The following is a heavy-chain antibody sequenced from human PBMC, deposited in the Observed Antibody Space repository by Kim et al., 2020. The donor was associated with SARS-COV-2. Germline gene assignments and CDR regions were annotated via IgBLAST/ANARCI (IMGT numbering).Heavy chain of an antibody. Sequence: GGSLRLSCAASGFTFSSYAMIWVRQAPGKGLEWVSAISGSGGSTYYADSVKGRFTISRDNSKNTLYLQMNSLRAEDTAVYYCAKIEVGHCSGGSCYSAWFDPWGQGTLVTVSS. CDR2: ISGSGGST. CDR1: GFTFSSYA. J-gene: IGHJ5*02. D-gene: IGHD2-15*01. V-gene: IGHV3-23*01. CDR3: AKIEVGHCSGGSCYSAWFDP.